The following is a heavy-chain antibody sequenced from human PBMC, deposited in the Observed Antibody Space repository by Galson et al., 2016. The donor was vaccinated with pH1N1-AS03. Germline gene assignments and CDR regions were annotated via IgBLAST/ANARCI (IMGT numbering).Heavy chain of an antibody. J-gene: IGHJ4*02. Sequence: SLRLSCAASGFTLSGYWMTWVRQAPGKGLEWVANINQDESKKNYAVSVKGRFTISRDNAKNSMFLQMYSLRVEDTAVYYCVRGAYVDEGFDSWGQGTLVTVSS. CDR2: INQDESKK. V-gene: IGHV3-7*01. D-gene: IGHD2-21*01. CDR3: VRGAYVDEGFDS. CDR1: GFTLSGYW.